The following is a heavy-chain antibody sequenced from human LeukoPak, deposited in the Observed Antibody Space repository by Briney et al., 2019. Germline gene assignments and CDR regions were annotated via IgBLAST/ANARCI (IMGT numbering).Heavy chain of an antibody. J-gene: IGHJ4*02. Sequence: ASVKVSCKACVYTFTGYYMHWVRQAPAQGREWMGRINPNSGGTNYAQKFQGRVTMTRDTSISTAYMEPSRLRSDDTAVYYCARLWFGEEPDYWGQGTLVTVSS. CDR1: VYTFTGYY. D-gene: IGHD3-10*01. CDR2: INPNSGGT. CDR3: ARLWFGEEPDY. V-gene: IGHV1-2*06.